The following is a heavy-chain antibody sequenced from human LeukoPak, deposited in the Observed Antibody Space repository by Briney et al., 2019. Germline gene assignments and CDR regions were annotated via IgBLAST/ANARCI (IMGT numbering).Heavy chain of an antibody. CDR1: GFTFSSYS. Sequence: SGGSLRLSCAASGFTFSSYSMNWVRQAPGKGLEWVAFIRYDGSNKYYADSVKGRFTIPRDNSKNTLYLQMNSLGAEDTAVYYCAKRPYGSGSYYPFDYWGQGTLVTVSS. D-gene: IGHD3-10*01. CDR3: AKRPYGSGSYYPFDY. CDR2: IRYDGSNK. J-gene: IGHJ4*02. V-gene: IGHV3-30*02.